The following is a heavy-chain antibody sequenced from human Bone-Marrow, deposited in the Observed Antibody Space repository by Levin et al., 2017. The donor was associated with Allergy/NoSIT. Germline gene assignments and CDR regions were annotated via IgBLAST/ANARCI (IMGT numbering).Heavy chain of an antibody. D-gene: IGHD3-10*01. CDR2: ISSSSTDI. CDR1: GFTFSTYT. J-gene: IGHJ6*02. V-gene: IGHV3-21*06. CDR3: AREGVVWGVKDYYYGMDV. Sequence: GGSLRLSCAASGFTFSTYTMHWVRQAPGKGLEWVSSISSSSTDIYDADSVKGRFTIFRDNAKNSLYLQMNSLRAEDTAVYYCAREGVVWGVKDYYYGMDVWGQGTTVTVSS.